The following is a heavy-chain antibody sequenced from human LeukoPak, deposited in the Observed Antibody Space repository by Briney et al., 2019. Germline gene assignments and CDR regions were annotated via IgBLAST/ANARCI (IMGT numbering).Heavy chain of an antibody. V-gene: IGHV3-7*01. CDR1: GFTFSTYW. J-gene: IGHJ5*02. D-gene: IGHD2-15*01. CDR2: MRRDGNEI. Sequence: GGSLRLSCSASGFTFSTYWMSWVRQAPGKGLEWVANMRRDGNEIYYLDSVRGRFTISRDNAKNSLYLQMNSLRAEDTAVYYCARDHCSGGSCYSRGAWFDPWGQGTLVTVSS. CDR3: ARDHCSGGSCYSRGAWFDP.